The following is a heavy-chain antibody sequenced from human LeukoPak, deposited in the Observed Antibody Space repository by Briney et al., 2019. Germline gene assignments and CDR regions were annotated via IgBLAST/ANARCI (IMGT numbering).Heavy chain of an antibody. J-gene: IGHJ5*02. CDR1: GYTFTGHF. Sequence: ASVTASCKASGYTFTGHFIQWVRQAPGQGPEWMGRIDPNDGGTNYAQKVQGRVTMTRDTSISTAYMKLSSLRSDDTAVYYCARGSDSGTPRWFDPWGQGTLVTV. CDR2: IDPNDGGT. CDR3: ARGSDSGTPRWFDP. D-gene: IGHD1-26*01. V-gene: IGHV1-2*06.